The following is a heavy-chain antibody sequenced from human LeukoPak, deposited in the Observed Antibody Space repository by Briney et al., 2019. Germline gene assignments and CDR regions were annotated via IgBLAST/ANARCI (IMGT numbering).Heavy chain of an antibody. CDR2: IYPGDSDT. CDR1: GNSLTSYW. J-gene: IGHJ5*02. D-gene: IGHD6-13*01. Sequence: KPGESLKISCKGSGNSLTSYWIGWVRQMPGKGPEWMGIIYPGDSDTRYSPSFQGQVTISADKSISTAYLQWSSLKASDTAMYYCARGEPAAGTNWFDPWGQGTLVTVSS. CDR3: ARGEPAAGTNWFDP. V-gene: IGHV5-51*01.